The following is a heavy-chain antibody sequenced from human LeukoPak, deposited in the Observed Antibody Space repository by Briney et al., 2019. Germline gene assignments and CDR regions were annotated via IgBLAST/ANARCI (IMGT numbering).Heavy chain of an antibody. D-gene: IGHD5-24*01. CDR1: GFTLSDHY. V-gene: IGHV3-72*01. Sequence: PGGSLRLSCATSGFTLSDHYMDWVRQAPGKGLEWVGRIRNKTKSYTTEYAASVNGRFTISRDDSENSVYLQMNSLNTEDTAVYYCCRDWAGIGYKAMDVWGQGTTVTVSS. J-gene: IGHJ6*02. CDR3: CRDWAGIGYKAMDV. CDR2: IRNKTKSYTT.